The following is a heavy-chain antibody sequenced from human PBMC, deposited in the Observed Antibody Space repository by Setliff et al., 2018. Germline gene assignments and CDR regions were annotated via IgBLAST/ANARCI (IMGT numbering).Heavy chain of an antibody. CDR1: GYSFTSYW. CDR3: ARESYDSSGYIYYFDY. Sequence: PGESLTLSCKGSGYSFTSYWIGWVRQMPGKGLEWMGIIYPGDSDTRYSPSFQGQVTISADKSISTAYLQWSSLKASDTAMYYCARESYDSSGYIYYFDYWGQGTLVTVSS. V-gene: IGHV5-51*01. D-gene: IGHD3-22*01. CDR2: IYPGDSDT. J-gene: IGHJ4*02.